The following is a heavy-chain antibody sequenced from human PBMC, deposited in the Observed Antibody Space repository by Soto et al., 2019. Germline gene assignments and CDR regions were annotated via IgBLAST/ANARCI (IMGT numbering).Heavy chain of an antibody. CDR1: GYTFTSYY. V-gene: IGHV1-46*01. Sequence: ASVKVSCKASGYTFTSYYMHWVRQAPGQGLEWMGISNPSGGSTSYAQKFQGRVTMTRDTSTSTVYMELSSLRSEDTAVYYCAREDGRSRGLKYPYGMDVWGQGTTGTVSS. CDR2: SNPSGGST. D-gene: IGHD3-16*01. CDR3: AREDGRSRGLKYPYGMDV. J-gene: IGHJ6*02.